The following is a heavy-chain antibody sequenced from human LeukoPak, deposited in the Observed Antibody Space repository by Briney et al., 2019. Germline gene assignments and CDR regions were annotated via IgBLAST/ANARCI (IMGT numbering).Heavy chain of an antibody. CDR1: GFTFSSYA. CDR2: ISSNGGST. V-gene: IGHV3-64*01. Sequence: GGSPRLSCAASGFTFSSYAMHWVRQAPGKGLEYVSAISSNGGSTYYANSVKGRFTISRDNSKNTLYLQMGSLRAEDMAVYYCARGMGYSYGDYWGQGTLVTVSS. D-gene: IGHD5-18*01. J-gene: IGHJ4*02. CDR3: ARGMGYSYGDY.